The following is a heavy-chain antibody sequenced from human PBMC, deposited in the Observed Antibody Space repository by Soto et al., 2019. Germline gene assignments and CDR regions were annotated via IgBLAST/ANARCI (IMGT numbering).Heavy chain of an antibody. D-gene: IGHD3-22*01. V-gene: IGHV1-18*04. Sequence: ASVKVSCKASGYTFTSYGISWVRQAPGQGLEWMGWISAYNGNTNYAQKLQGRVTMTTDTSTSTAYMELRSLRSDDTAVYYCARDLPRFTYYYDSSGYYFDYWGQGTLVTVSS. CDR3: ARDLPRFTYYYDSSGYYFDY. CDR2: ISAYNGNT. CDR1: GYTFTSYG. J-gene: IGHJ4*02.